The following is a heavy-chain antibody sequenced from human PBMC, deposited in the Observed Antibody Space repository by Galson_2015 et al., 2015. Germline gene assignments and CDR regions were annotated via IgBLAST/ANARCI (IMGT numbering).Heavy chain of an antibody. J-gene: IGHJ4*02. V-gene: IGHV1-24*01. CDR1: GHTLSELS. CDR3: ATVPRGYGGVNSCYNVDF. D-gene: IGHD2-8*02. Sequence: SVKVSCKVSGHTLSELSMQWVRQAPGKGLEWMGGFDHEDGETIYAQKFHGRFTMTVGASTDTAHMELASLRSEDTALYYCATVPRGYGGVNSCYNVDFWGQGTLVTVSS. CDR2: FDHEDGET.